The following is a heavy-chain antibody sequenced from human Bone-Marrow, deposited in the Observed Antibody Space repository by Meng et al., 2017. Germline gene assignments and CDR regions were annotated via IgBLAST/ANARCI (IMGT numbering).Heavy chain of an antibody. CDR2: IDTDGSIT. Sequence: ESLKISCVASGFTFSSYWMHWVRQDPGKGLVWVSRIDTDGSITSYADSVKGRFTISRDNAKNTLFLQRNSLRAGDTAVYFCARDLGGIFAYWGQGALVTVSS. J-gene: IGHJ4*02. D-gene: IGHD6-13*01. CDR3: ARDLGGIFAY. V-gene: IGHV3-74*01. CDR1: GFTFSSYW.